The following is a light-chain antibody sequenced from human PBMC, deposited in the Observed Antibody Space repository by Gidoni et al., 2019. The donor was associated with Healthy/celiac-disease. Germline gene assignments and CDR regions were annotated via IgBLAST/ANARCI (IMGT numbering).Light chain of an antibody. CDR2: ATY. V-gene: IGLV1-40*01. CDR1: SSNIGAGYD. Sequence: QSVLTQPPSVSEAPGPMVTISCTGSSSNIGAGYDVHWYQQLPGTAPKLLIYATYNRPSGVPDRFSGSKSGTSASLAITGLQAEDEADYYCQSYDSSLSGSHVVFGGGTKLTVL. CDR3: QSYDSSLSGSHVV. J-gene: IGLJ2*01.